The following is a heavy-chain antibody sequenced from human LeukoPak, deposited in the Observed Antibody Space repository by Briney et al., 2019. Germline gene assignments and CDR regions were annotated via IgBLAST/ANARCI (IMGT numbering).Heavy chain of an antibody. J-gene: IGHJ4*02. D-gene: IGHD7-27*01. V-gene: IGHV4-59*01. Sequence: TSETLSLTCTVSGGSIISYYWSWIRQPPGKGLEWIGYIYYSGSTNYNPSLKSRVTISVDTSKNQFSLKLSSVTAADTAVYYCASKPRPWGFDYWGQGTLVTVSS. CDR3: ASKPRPWGFDY. CDR2: IYYSGST. CDR1: GGSIISYY.